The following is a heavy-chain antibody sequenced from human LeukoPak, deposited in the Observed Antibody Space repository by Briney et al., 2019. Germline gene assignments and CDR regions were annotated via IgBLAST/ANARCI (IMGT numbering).Heavy chain of an antibody. V-gene: IGHV3-30*18. CDR3: AKSGIAAAGQRGYFDS. Sequence: GGSLRLSCAASGFTFDDDTMHWVRQAPGKGLEWVAVISSDGSNKYYADSVKGRFTISRDNSKNTLYLQMNSLRAEDTAVYYCAKSGIAAAGQRGYFDSWGQGTLVTVSS. J-gene: IGHJ4*02. CDR2: ISSDGSNK. D-gene: IGHD6-13*01. CDR1: GFTFDDDT.